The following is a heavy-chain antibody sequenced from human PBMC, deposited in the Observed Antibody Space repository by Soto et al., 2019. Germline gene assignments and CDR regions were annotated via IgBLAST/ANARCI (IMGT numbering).Heavy chain of an antibody. J-gene: IGHJ4*02. Sequence: PSETLSLTCNVSGGSISSGGYYWTWIRQHPGKGLEWIGNIHHSESTFYNPSLKSRVSISVDTSKNQFSLKLSSVTAADTAVYYCARSDGRYWGQGTLVTVSS. V-gene: IGHV4-31*03. CDR1: GGSISSGGYY. CDR2: IHHSEST. CDR3: ARSDGRY.